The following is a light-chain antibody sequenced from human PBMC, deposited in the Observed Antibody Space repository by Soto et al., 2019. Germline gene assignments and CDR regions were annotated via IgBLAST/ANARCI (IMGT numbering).Light chain of an antibody. Sequence: DIPMTQSPSTLSLSTGERATLSCRASQGVSSYLSWYQQKPGKAPKLLIYAASSLQSGVPSRFSGSGSGTEFTLTISSLQPEDFATYYCQQLNTYPITFGQGTRLEIK. CDR3: QQLNTYPIT. CDR2: AAS. CDR1: QGVSSY. J-gene: IGKJ5*01. V-gene: IGKV1-9*01.